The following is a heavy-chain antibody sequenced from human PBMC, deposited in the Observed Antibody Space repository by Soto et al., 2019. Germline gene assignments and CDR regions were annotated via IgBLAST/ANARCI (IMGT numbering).Heavy chain of an antibody. CDR3: ARLESSGYHLVDY. J-gene: IGHJ4*02. V-gene: IGHV5-51*01. CDR1: GYSFTSYW. Sequence: PGESLKISCKGSGYSFTSYWIGWVRQMPGKGLEWMGTIYPGDSETTYSPSFQGQVTISADKSIRTAHLQWTSLKASDTAMYYCARLESSGYHLVDYWGQGTLVTVSS. CDR2: IYPGDSET. D-gene: IGHD3-22*01.